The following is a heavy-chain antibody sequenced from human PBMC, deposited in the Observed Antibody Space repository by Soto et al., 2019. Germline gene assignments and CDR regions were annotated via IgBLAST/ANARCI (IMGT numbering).Heavy chain of an antibody. V-gene: IGHV4-31*03. J-gene: IGHJ1*01. CDR1: GGSISSGGYY. CDR3: ARSCRYGDYAEYFQH. CDR2: IYYSGST. D-gene: IGHD4-17*01. Sequence: QVQLQESGPGLVKPSQTLSLTCTVSGGSISSGGYYWSLIRQHPGKGLEWIGYIYYSGSTYYNPSLRSRVTISVDTSKNQFSLKLSSVTAADTAVYYCARSCRYGDYAEYFQHWGQGTLVTVSS.